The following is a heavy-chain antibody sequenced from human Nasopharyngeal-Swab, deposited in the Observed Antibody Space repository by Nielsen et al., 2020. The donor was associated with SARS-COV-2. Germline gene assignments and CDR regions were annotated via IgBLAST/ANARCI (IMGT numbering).Heavy chain of an antibody. CDR2: ISTSSSTI. D-gene: IGHD2-15*01. CDR1: GFTFSSYS. CDR3: ARDPIVVVVAATPGGMDV. Sequence: GESLPLSCAASGFTFSSYSMNWVRTAPGKGLVWVSYISTSSSTIYYADSVKGRCTISRDNAKNSLYLQMNSLRAEDTAVYYCARDPIVVVVAATPGGMDVWGQGTTVTVSS. V-gene: IGHV3-48*04. J-gene: IGHJ6*02.